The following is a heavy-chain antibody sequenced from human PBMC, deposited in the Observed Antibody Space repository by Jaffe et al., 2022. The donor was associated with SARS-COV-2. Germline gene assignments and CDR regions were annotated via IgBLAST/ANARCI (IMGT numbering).Heavy chain of an antibody. CDR3: AIRGEGVEVLGRYTVVVTGHPARDYYYYGMDV. V-gene: IGHV1-69*01. J-gene: IGHJ6*02. Sequence: QVQLVQSGAEVKKPGSSVKVSCKASGGTFSSYAISWVRQAPGQGLEWMGGIIPIFGTANYAQKFQGRVTITADESTSTAYMELSSLRSEDTAVYYCAIRGEGVEVLGRYTVVVTGHPARDYYYYGMDVWGQGTTVTVSS. CDR1: GGTFSSYA. CDR2: IIPIFGTA. D-gene: IGHD2-21*02.